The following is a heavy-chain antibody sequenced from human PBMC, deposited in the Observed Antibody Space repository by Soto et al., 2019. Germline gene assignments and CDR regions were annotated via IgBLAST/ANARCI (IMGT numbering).Heavy chain of an antibody. CDR2: IYSGGST. CDR1: GFTVSSNY. Sequence: EVQLVESGGGLIQPGGSLRLSCAASGFTVSSNYMSWVRQAPGKGLEWVSVIYSGGSTYYADSVKGRFTISRDNTKNTLYLQMNSLRAEDTAVYYCASGEDYYYNGMDVWGQGTTVTVSS. CDR3: ASGEDYYYNGMDV. J-gene: IGHJ6*02. V-gene: IGHV3-53*01.